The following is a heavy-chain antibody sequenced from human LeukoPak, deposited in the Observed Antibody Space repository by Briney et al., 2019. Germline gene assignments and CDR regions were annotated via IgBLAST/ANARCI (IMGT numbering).Heavy chain of an antibody. J-gene: IGHJ1*01. Sequence: SETLSLTCAVYGGSFSGYYWSWIRQPPGKGLEWIGEINHSGSTNYNPSLKSRVTISVDTSKNQFSLKLSSVTAVDTAVYYCASTNQPGYCSSTSCYTSHEYFQHWGQGTLVTVSS. D-gene: IGHD2-2*02. CDR2: INHSGST. CDR3: ASTNQPGYCSSTSCYTSHEYFQH. V-gene: IGHV4-34*01. CDR1: GGSFSGYY.